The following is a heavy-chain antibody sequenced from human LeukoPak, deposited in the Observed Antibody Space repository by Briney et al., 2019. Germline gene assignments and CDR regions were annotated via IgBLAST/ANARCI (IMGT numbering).Heavy chain of an antibody. Sequence: GASVKVSCKASGYTFTSYYMHWVRQAPGQGLEWMGIINPSGGSTSYAQKFQGRVTMTRDTSTSTAYMELSSLRSEDTAVYYCARDTYDSSGYLFPWFDPWGQGTLVTVSS. J-gene: IGHJ5*02. CDR1: GYTFTSYY. CDR3: ARDTYDSSGYLFPWFDP. V-gene: IGHV1-46*01. D-gene: IGHD3-22*01. CDR2: INPSGGST.